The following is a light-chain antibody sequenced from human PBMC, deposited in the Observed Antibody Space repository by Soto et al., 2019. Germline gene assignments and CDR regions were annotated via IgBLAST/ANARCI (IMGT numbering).Light chain of an antibody. CDR1: QSVSSY. J-gene: IGKJ1*01. Sequence: EIVLTQSPATLSLSPGERATLSCRASQSVSSYLAWYQRKPGQPPSLLIYAASNRATGIPARFSGSGSGTDFTLTISSLEPEDFAVYYCQQSSEWPETFGQGTKVEIK. V-gene: IGKV3-11*01. CDR3: QQSSEWPET. CDR2: AAS.